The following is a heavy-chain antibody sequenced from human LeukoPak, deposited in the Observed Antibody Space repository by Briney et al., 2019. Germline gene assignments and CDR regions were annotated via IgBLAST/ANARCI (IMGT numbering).Heavy chain of an antibody. CDR3: AKGVPCGGDCSSVLGY. J-gene: IGHJ4*02. CDR2: ISAGGGRT. Sequence: GGSLILSCAASGFTFSSYAMSWVRQAPGKGLEWVSAISAGGGRTYYADSVKGRFTISRDNSKNTLYLQMDSLRAEDTAVYYCAKGVPCGGDCSSVLGYWGQGTLVTVSS. V-gene: IGHV3-23*01. D-gene: IGHD2-21*02. CDR1: GFTFSSYA.